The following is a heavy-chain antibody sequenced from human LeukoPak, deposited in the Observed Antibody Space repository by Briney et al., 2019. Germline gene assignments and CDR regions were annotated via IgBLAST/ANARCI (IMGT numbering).Heavy chain of an antibody. V-gene: IGHV4-59*01. CDR1: GGSISSYY. J-gene: IGHJ4*02. D-gene: IGHD6-6*01. Sequence: SETLSLTCTVSGGSISSYYWSWIRQPPGKGLEWIGYIYYSGSTNYNPSLKSRVTTSVDASKNQFSLRLSSVTAADTAVYYCARITGGYSSSLWGQGTLVTVSS. CDR3: ARITGGYSSSL. CDR2: IYYSGST.